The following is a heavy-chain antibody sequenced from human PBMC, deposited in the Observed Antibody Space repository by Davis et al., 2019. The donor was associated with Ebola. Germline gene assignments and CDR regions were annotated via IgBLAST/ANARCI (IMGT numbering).Heavy chain of an antibody. D-gene: IGHD1-14*01. CDR3: ARNQDLDAFDI. V-gene: IGHV1-18*01. J-gene: IGHJ3*02. Sequence: ASVKVSCKASGYTFSISGINWVRQAPGQGLDWMGWISTYNGNTNYAQKLQGRVTMTTDTSTSTAYMELRSLRSDDTAVYYCARNQDLDAFDIWGQGTMVTVSS. CDR1: GYTFSISG. CDR2: ISTYNGNT.